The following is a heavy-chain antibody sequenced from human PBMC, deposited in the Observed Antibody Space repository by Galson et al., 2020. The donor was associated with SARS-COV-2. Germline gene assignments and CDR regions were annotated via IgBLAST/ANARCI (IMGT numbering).Heavy chain of an antibody. CDR2: VFTCGST. V-gene: IGHV4-4*07. CDR3: ARDSLGSYRGGYNWFDP. D-gene: IGHD1-26*01. CDR1: GGSIRSSY. J-gene: IGHJ5*02. Sequence: SENLSLTCTVSGGSIRSSYWSWIRQTAGKGLEWIGRVFTCGSTNYNPSLKSRVTMSVDTSKNQLSLKLSSVTAADTAVYYCARDSLGSYRGGYNWFDPWGQGTLVTVSS.